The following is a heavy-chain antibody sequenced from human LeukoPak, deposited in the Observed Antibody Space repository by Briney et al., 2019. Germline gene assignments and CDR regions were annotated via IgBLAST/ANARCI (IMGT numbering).Heavy chain of an antibody. D-gene: IGHD6-6*01. Sequence: SQTLSLTCTVSGGSISSGSYYWSWIRQPAGKGLEWIGRIYTSGSTNYNPSLKSRVTISVDTSKNQFSLKLSSVTAADTAVYYCARAKSSSSGYFQHWGQGTLVTVSS. CDR1: GGSISSGSYY. CDR2: IYTSGST. V-gene: IGHV4-61*02. J-gene: IGHJ1*01. CDR3: ARAKSSSSGYFQH.